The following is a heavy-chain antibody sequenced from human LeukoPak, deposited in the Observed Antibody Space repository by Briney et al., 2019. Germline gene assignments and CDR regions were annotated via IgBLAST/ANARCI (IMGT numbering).Heavy chain of an antibody. V-gene: IGHV1-18*01. Sequence: ASVKVSCKASGYTFTSYGISWVRQAPGQGLEWMGWISAYNGNTNYAQKLQGRVTMTTDTSTSTAYMELRSLRSDDTAVYYCARDSRDKYSSGWYEVPNWFDPWGQGTLVTVSS. CDR2: ISAYNGNT. D-gene: IGHD6-19*01. CDR1: GYTFTSYG. CDR3: ARDSRDKYSSGWYEVPNWFDP. J-gene: IGHJ5*02.